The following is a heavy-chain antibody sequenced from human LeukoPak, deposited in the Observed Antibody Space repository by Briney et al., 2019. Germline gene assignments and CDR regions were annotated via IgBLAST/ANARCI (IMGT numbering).Heavy chain of an antibody. Sequence: GGSLRLSCAASGFTFDDYAMHWVRQAPGKGLEWVSGISWNSGSIGYADPVKGRFTISRDNAKNSLYLQMNSLRAEDTALYYCAKGSSGWYLGYYFDYWGQGTLVTVSS. CDR3: AKGSSGWYLGYYFDY. CDR2: ISWNSGSI. D-gene: IGHD6-19*01. V-gene: IGHV3-9*01. J-gene: IGHJ4*02. CDR1: GFTFDDYA.